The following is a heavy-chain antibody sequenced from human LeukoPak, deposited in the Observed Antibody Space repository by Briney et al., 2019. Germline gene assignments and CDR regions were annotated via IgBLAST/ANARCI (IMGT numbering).Heavy chain of an antibody. V-gene: IGHV3-23*01. Sequence: GGSLRLSCAASGFTFSNYAMSWVRQAPGKGLEWVSTISGSGGSTLYADSVKGRFTISRDNSRNTLYLQMNSLRAEDTAIYYCAKDDYSYYAMDVWGRGTTVTVSS. CDR3: AKDDYSYYAMDV. J-gene: IGHJ6*02. CDR1: GFTFSNYA. CDR2: ISGSGGST.